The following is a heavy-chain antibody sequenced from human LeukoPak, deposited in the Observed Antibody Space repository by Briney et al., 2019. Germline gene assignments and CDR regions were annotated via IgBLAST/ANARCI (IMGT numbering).Heavy chain of an antibody. J-gene: IGHJ5*02. CDR1: GFTFSSYA. V-gene: IGHV3-30*01. Sequence: GGSLRLSCAASGFTFSSYAMHWVRQAPGKGLEWVVVISYDGSNKYYADSVKGRFTISRDNSKNTLYLQMNSLRAEDTAVYYCAKTYGSGSYYNVLGTWGQGTLVTVFS. CDR3: AKTYGSGSYYNVLGT. D-gene: IGHD3-10*01. CDR2: ISYDGSNK.